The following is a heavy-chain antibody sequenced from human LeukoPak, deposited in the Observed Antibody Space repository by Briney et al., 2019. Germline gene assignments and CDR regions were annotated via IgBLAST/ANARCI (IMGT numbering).Heavy chain of an antibody. CDR3: AREGSYCGGACYSNYYFDY. V-gene: IGHV4-39*02. CDR2: IYYSGST. D-gene: IGHD2-21*02. J-gene: IGHJ4*02. CDR1: GGSISSSYYY. Sequence: SETLSLTCTVSGGSISSSYYYWGWIRQPPGKGLEWIGSIYYSGSTYYNPSLKSRVTISVDTSKNQFSLKLRSVTAADTAVYYCAREGSYCGGACYSNYYFDYWGQGTLVTVSS.